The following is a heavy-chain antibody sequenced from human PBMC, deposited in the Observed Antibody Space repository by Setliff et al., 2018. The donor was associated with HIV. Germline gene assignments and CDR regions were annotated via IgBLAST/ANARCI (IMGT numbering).Heavy chain of an antibody. Sequence: SETLSLTCAVYGQSISGYYWSWIRQTPGKRLEWIGKIYHSGSTNYNPSLKSRVTISVDKSKNQLSLNLSSVTAADTAVYYCARVFGPPALDHGVQPFDYWGQGTLVTVSS. D-gene: IGHD3-10*02. CDR2: IYHSGST. CDR1: GQSISGYY. J-gene: IGHJ4*02. CDR3: ARVFGPPALDHGVQPFDY. V-gene: IGHV4-34*01.